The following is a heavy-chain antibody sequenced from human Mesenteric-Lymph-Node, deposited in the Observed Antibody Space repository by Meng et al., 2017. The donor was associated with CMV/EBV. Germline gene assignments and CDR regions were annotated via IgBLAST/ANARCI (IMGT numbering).Heavy chain of an antibody. CDR2: IYYSGST. J-gene: IGHJ5*02. V-gene: IGHV4-39*07. D-gene: IGHD2-15*01. CDR1: GGSISSSSYY. Sequence: SETLSLTCTVSGGSISSSSYYWGWIRQPPGKGLEWIGSIYYSGSTYYNPSLKSRVTISVDTSKNQFSLKLSSVTAADTAVYYCASGYCSGGSCYSDWFDPWGQGTLVTVSS. CDR3: ASGYCSGGSCYSDWFDP.